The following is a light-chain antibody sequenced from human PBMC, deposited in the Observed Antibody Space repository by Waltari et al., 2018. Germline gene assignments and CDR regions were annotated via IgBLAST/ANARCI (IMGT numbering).Light chain of an antibody. CDR3: SSYTSSSTRV. J-gene: IGLJ1*01. Sequence: QSALTQPASASGSPGQSSTISRTGTSRNVGGYTYVPWYQQHPGTAPKLMIYEVSNRPSGVSNRFSGSKSGNTASLTISGLQAEDEADYYCSSYTSSSTRVFGTGTKVTVL. CDR1: SRNVGGYTY. CDR2: EVS. V-gene: IGLV2-14*01.